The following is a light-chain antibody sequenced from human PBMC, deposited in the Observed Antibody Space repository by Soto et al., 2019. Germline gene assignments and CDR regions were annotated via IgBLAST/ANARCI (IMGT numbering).Light chain of an antibody. CDR1: QTIDNT. CDR2: DAS. CDR3: QHYNYWPYT. V-gene: IGKV3-15*01. J-gene: IGKJ2*01. Sequence: EIVMTQSPATLSLSPGERATLSCRASQTIDNTLAWYQRKPGQAPRLLIYDASTRATGVPARFSGSGSGTDFTLTIRSLQSEDFAVYYCQHYNYWPYTFGQGTKVEIK.